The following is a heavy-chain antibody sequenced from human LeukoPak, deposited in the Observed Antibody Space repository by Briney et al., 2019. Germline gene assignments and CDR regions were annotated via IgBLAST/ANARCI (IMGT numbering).Heavy chain of an antibody. Sequence: SETLSLTCTVSGGSISSYYWSWIRQPAGKGLEWIGSIYYSGSTYYNPSLKSRVTISVDTSKNQFSLKLSSVTAADTAVYYCARYSSSWYGEGNWFDPWGQGTLVTVSS. CDR2: IYYSGST. CDR1: GGSISSYY. D-gene: IGHD6-13*01. CDR3: ARYSSSWYGEGNWFDP. J-gene: IGHJ5*02. V-gene: IGHV4-4*07.